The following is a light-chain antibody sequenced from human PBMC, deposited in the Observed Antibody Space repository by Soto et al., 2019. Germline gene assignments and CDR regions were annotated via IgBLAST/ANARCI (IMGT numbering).Light chain of an antibody. CDR3: TSWTTSTTMI. V-gene: IGLV2-14*03. Sequence: QSVLTQPASVSGSPGQSITISCTGTRSVIGAYNFVSWYQQHPGEVPKLMLYDVNVRPSGVSNRFSGSKSGNTASLTISGLQAEDEADYYCTSWTTSTTMIFGGGTKVTVL. CDR1: RSVIGAYNF. CDR2: DVN. J-gene: IGLJ2*01.